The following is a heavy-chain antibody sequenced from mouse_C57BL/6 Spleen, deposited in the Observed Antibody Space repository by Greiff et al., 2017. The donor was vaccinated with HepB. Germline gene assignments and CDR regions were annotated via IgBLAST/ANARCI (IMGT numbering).Heavy chain of an antibody. V-gene: IGHV2-2*01. Sequence: VHLVESGPGLVQPSQSLSITCTVSGFSLTSYGVHWVRQSPGKGLEWLGGIWSGGSTDYNAAFISRLSISKDNSKSQVFFKMNSLQADDTAIYYWARNDYGSSYGGWYFDVWGTGTTVTVAS. D-gene: IGHD1-1*01. CDR3: ARNDYGSSYGGWYFDV. CDR1: GFSLTSYG. J-gene: IGHJ1*03. CDR2: IWSGGST.